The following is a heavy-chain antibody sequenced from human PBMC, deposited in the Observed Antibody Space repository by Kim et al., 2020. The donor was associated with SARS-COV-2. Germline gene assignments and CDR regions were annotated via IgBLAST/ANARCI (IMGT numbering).Heavy chain of an antibody. CDR3: ARDRAHSSGWSDY. Sequence: AQKLQGRVTMTTDTSTSTAYMELRSLRSDDTAVYYCARDRAHSSGWSDYWGHGTLVTVSS. D-gene: IGHD6-19*01. V-gene: IGHV1-18*01. J-gene: IGHJ4*01.